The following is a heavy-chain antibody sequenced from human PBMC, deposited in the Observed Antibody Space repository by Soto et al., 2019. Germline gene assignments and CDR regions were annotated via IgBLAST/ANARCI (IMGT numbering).Heavy chain of an antibody. D-gene: IGHD1-26*01. CDR2: FDPEDGET. J-gene: IGHJ3*02. CDR1: GYTLTELS. CDR3: ATDSSPFGGGSAFDI. V-gene: IGHV1-24*01. Sequence: VASVKVSCKVSGYTLTELSMHWVRQAPGKGLEWMGGFDPEDGETIYAQKFQGRVTMTEDTSTDTAYMELSSLRSEDTAVYYCATDSSPFGGGSAFDIWGQGTMVTVSS.